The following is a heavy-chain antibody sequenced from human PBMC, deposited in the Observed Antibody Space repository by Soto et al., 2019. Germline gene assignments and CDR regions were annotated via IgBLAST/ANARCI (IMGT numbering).Heavy chain of an antibody. Sequence: QVQLLQSGAEVKKPGSSVKVSCKASGATFSSFAFSWVRQAPGQGLEWMGVIIPIFDTISYAQKFQGRVTITPDESTRTAYMELNSLTSDATAVYYCASPLKWSGYYIAFDYWGQGTLVIVSS. CDR3: ASPLKWSGYYIAFDY. D-gene: IGHD3-3*01. CDR1: GATFSSFA. J-gene: IGHJ4*02. V-gene: IGHV1-69*01. CDR2: IIPIFDTI.